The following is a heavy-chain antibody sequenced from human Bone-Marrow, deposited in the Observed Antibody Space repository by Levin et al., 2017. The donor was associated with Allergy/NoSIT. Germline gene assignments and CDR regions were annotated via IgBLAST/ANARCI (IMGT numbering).Heavy chain of an antibody. J-gene: IGHJ4*02. CDR2: ISSSGSTI. V-gene: IGHV3-48*03. D-gene: IGHD6-13*01. Sequence: QAGGSLRLSCAASGFTFSSYEMNWVRQAPGKGLEWVSYISSSGSTIYYADSVKGRVTISRDNAKNSLYLQMNSLRAEDTAVYYCARASSSWEFDYWGQGTLVTVSS. CDR1: GFTFSSYE. CDR3: ARASSSWEFDY.